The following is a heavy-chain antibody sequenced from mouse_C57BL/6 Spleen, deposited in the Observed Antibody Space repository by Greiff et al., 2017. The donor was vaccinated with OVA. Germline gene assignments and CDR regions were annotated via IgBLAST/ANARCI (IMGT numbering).Heavy chain of an antibody. Sequence: QVQLQQPGAELVKPGASVKMSCKASGYTFTSYWITWVKQRPGQGLEWIGDIYPGSGSTNYNEKFKSKATLTVDTSSSTAYMQLSSLTSEDSAVYYCARRGGSSYNWYFDVWGTGTTGTVSS. CDR2: IYPGSGST. J-gene: IGHJ1*03. CDR3: ARRGGSSYNWYFDV. V-gene: IGHV1-55*01. D-gene: IGHD1-1*01. CDR1: GYTFTSYW.